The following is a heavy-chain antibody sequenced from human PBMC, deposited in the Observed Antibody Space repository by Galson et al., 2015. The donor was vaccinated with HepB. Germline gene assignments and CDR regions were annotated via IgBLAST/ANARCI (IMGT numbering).Heavy chain of an antibody. V-gene: IGHV3-48*02. D-gene: IGHD3-10*01. CDR1: GFTFSAYT. CDR2: ISTNGATI. J-gene: IGHJ2*01. CDR3: VRVFFGSERYSAYWYFDL. Sequence: ASGFTFSAYTMNWVRRAPGKGLESIAYISTNGATIYYADSVKGRFTVSRDNARNSLYLQMNSLRDQDTAVYSCVRVFFGSERYSAYWYFDLWGRGTLVTVSS.